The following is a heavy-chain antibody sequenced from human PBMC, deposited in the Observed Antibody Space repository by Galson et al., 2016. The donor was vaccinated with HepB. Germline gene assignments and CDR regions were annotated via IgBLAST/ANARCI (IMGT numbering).Heavy chain of an antibody. V-gene: IGHV3-43*02. D-gene: IGHD2/OR15-2a*01. CDR1: GLPSNNYA. J-gene: IGHJ5*02. CDR3: GILYGGFDP. Sequence: SLRLSCAASGLPSNNYAMHWVRQAPGKGLECVSLISGDGRNTYYADSVKGRFSISRDNSKKSLYLEMNSLRTEDTAFYHCGILYGGFDPWGQGTLVTVSS. CDR2: ISGDGRNT.